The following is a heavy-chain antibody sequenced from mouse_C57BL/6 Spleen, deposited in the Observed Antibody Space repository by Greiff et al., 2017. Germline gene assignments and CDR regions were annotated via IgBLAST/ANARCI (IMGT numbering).Heavy chain of an antibody. CDR1: GYTFTSYW. Sequence: VQLQQPGAELVRPGSSVKLSCKASGYTFTSYWMHWVTQRPIQGLEWIGNIDPSDSETHYNQKFKDKATLTVDKSSSTAYMQLSSLTSEDSAFYYSARLGVYLPFGYWGQGTTLTVSS. V-gene: IGHV1-52*01. CDR2: IDPSDSET. D-gene: IGHD5-1*01. J-gene: IGHJ2*01. CDR3: ARLGVYLPFGY.